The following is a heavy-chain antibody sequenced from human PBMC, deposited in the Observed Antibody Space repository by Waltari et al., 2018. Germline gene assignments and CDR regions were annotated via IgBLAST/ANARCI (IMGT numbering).Heavy chain of an antibody. V-gene: IGHV4-61*02. CDR3: ARETYYYDSSGYYVDY. CDR2: IYTSGST. CDR1: GGSISSGSYY. J-gene: IGHJ4*02. Sequence: QVQLQESGPGLVKPSQTLSLTCTVSGGSISSGSYYWSWIRQPAGKGLEWIGLIYTSGSTNYNPSLKSRVTISVDTSKNQFSLKLSSVTAADTAVYYCARETYYYDSSGYYVDYWGQGTLVTVSS. D-gene: IGHD3-22*01.